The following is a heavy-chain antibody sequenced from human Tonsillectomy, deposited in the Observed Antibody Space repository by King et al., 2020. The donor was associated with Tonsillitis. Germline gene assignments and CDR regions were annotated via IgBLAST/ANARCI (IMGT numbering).Heavy chain of an antibody. CDR2: IKQDGSEK. D-gene: IGHD3-10*01. Sequence: VQLVESGGGLVQPGGSLRLSCAVSGFTLSSYWMTWVRQAPGKGLEWVANIKQDGSEKYYVDSVKGRFTISRDNAKNSLYLQINSLRAEDTAVYYCARDRGDFDIWGQGTMVTVSS. V-gene: IGHV3-7*03. J-gene: IGHJ3*02. CDR1: GFTLSSYW. CDR3: ARDRGDFDI.